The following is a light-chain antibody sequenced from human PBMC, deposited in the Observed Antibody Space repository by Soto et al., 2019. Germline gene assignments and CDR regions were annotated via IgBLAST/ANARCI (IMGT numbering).Light chain of an antibody. Sequence: EVVLTQSPATLSLSPGERATRSCRASPSVTNFLAWYQQKPGQAPRLLIYGAFNRATGIPARFSGSGSGTDFTLTISSLEPEDSAIYYCQQRNIWPPVTFGQRTRLEI. J-gene: IGKJ5*01. CDR1: PSVTNF. CDR3: QQRNIWPPVT. V-gene: IGKV3-11*01. CDR2: GAF.